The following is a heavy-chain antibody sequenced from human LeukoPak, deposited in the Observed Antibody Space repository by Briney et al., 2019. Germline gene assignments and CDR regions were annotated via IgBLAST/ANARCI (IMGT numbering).Heavy chain of an antibody. CDR1: GFTFNSYA. V-gene: IGHV3-23*01. CDR3: AKLRGYSYGSPIDY. D-gene: IGHD5-18*01. J-gene: IGHJ4*02. Sequence: GGSLRLSCAASGFTFNSYAMSWVRQAPGKGLEWVSTISGSGGSTYYADSVKGRFTISRDTSKNTLYLQMKSLRAEDTAVYYCAKLRGYSYGSPIDYWGQGTLVTVSS. CDR2: ISGSGGST.